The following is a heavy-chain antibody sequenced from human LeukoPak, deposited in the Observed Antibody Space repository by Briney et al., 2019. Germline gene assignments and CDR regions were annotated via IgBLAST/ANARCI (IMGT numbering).Heavy chain of an antibody. D-gene: IGHD3-9*01. Sequence: GGSLRLSRAASGFTFSSYAMSWVRHAPGKGLELVSAISGSGGSTYYADSVKGRFTISRDNSKNTLYLQMNSLRAEDTAVYYCAKDVNILTGYFLDYWGQGTLVTVSS. CDR2: ISGSGGST. CDR1: GFTFSSYA. CDR3: AKDVNILTGYFLDY. V-gene: IGHV3-23*01. J-gene: IGHJ4*02.